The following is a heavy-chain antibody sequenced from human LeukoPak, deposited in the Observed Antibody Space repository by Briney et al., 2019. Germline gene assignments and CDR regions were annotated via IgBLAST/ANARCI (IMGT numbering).Heavy chain of an antibody. D-gene: IGHD5-18*01. CDR1: GFSLRSSGMC. V-gene: IGHV2-70*11. CDR2: LDWDDDK. Sequence: SGPPLLNPTQTLTLTCTFSGFSLRSSGMCVTWFRQPPGKALEGLARLDWDDDKYYSTSLKTRLTISKYTSKTQVFLTMTNMDPVETATYYCARILVDTTMSYFYYDMDVWGKGTTVTVSS. CDR3: ARILVDTTMSYFYYDMDV. J-gene: IGHJ6*03.